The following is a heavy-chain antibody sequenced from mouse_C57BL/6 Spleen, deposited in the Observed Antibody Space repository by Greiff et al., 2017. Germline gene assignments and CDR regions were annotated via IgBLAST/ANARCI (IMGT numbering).Heavy chain of an antibody. V-gene: IGHV5-9*01. CDR3: GREYGNPGFAY. CDR1: GFTFSSYT. Sequence: EVQVVESGGGLVKPGGSLKLSCAASGFTFSSYTMSWVRQTPEKRLEWVATISGGGGNTYYPDSVKGRFTISRDNANNTLYLQMSSLRSEDTALYYGGREYGNPGFAYWGQGTLVTVSA. CDR2: ISGGGGNT. J-gene: IGHJ3*01. D-gene: IGHD2-10*02.